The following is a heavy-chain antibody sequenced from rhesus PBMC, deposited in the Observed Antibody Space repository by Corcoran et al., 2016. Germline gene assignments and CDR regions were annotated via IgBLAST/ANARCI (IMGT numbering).Heavy chain of an antibody. V-gene: IGHV2S1*01. CDR1: GFSLSTSGMG. J-gene: IGHJ4*01. CDR2: IYWDDYK. D-gene: IGHD3-9*01. Sequence: QVTLKESGPALVTPTRTLTLTCPFPGFSLSTSGMGVGWIRQSPGKALEWLATIYWDDYKYYSTSLKSRLTISKDTSKNQVVLTMTNMDPVDTATYYCARVRGYEDDYGYFNFDYWGQGVLVTVSS. CDR3: ARVRGYEDDYGYFNFDY.